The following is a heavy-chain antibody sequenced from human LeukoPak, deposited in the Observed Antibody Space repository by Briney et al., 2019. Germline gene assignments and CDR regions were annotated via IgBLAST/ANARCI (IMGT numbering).Heavy chain of an antibody. Sequence: GGSLRLSCAASGFTFSSYAMSWVRQAPVKGLEWVSGIGGSDGRTYYADSVKGRSTISRDNSKNTLYLQMNSLRAEDAAIYYCAKMPVSYSSGWSTFDYWGQGSLVTVSS. J-gene: IGHJ4*02. V-gene: IGHV3-23*01. CDR2: IGGSDGRT. CDR3: AKMPVSYSSGWSTFDY. D-gene: IGHD6-19*01. CDR1: GFTFSSYA.